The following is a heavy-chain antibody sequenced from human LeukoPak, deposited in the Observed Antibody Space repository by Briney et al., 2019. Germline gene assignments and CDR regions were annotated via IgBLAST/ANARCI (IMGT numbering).Heavy chain of an antibody. J-gene: IGHJ3*02. V-gene: IGHV3-30*18. Sequence: QTGGSLRLSCAASGFTFSDHYMDWVRQAPGKGLEWVAVISYDGSNKYYADSVKGRFTISRDNSKNTLYLQMNSLRAEDTAVYYCAKADYGDYVGPFDIWGQGTMVTVSS. D-gene: IGHD4-17*01. CDR2: ISYDGSNK. CDR1: GFTFSDHY. CDR3: AKADYGDYVGPFDI.